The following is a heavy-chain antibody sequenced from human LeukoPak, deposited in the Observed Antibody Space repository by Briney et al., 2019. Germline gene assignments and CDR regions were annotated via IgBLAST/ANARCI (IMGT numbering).Heavy chain of an antibody. CDR2: ISSNSGGT. V-gene: IGHV1-2*02. D-gene: IGHD1-26*01. Sequence: ASVKVSCKASGYTFTGYYIHWVRQAPGQGLEWMGWISSNSGGTNYAQKFQGRVTMTRDTSISTAYMELIRLRSDDAAVYYCARDGGNYVYFDYWGQGTLVTVSS. J-gene: IGHJ4*02. CDR3: ARDGGNYVYFDY. CDR1: GYTFTGYY.